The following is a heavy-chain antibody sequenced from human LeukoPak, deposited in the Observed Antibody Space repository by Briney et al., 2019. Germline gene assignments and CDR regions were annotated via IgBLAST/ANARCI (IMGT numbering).Heavy chain of an antibody. D-gene: IGHD3-22*01. CDR3: AKRWTDSSGYYSNFFDY. CDR1: GFTFSSYW. J-gene: IGHJ4*02. CDR2: ISYDGSNK. V-gene: IGHV3-30*18. Sequence: AGGSLRLSCAASGFTFSSYWMSWVRQAPGKGLEWVAVISYDGSNKYYADSVKGRFTISRDNSKNTLYLQMNSLRAEDTAVYYCAKRWTDSSGYYSNFFDYWGQGTLVTVSS.